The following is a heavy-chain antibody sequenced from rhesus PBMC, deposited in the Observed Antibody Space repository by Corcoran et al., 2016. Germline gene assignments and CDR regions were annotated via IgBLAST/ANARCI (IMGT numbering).Heavy chain of an antibody. D-gene: IGHD2-15*01. CDR3: ARVRSSFDY. CDR1: GFSISTSGTG. J-gene: IGHJ4*01. CDR2: IYWNDSK. Sequence: QVTLKESGPALVKPTQTLTLTCTFSGFSISTSGTGVGWIRQPPGKALEWLASIYWNDSKYYTTSLTSRLTISKDTSKNQVVLTMTNMDPVDTATYYCARVRSSFDYWGQGVLVTVSS. V-gene: IGHV2-95*01.